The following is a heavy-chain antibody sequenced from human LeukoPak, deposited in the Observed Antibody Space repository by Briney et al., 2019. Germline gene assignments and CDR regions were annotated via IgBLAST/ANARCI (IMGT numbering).Heavy chain of an antibody. CDR1: GFTFSSYA. CDR2: ISGSGGST. CDR3: AKDPEGYSSSWYYFDY. D-gene: IGHD6-13*01. Sequence: GGSLRLSCAASGFTFSSYAMSWARQAPGKGLEWVSAISGSGGSTYYADSVKGRFTISRDNSKNTLYLQMNSLRAEDTAVYYCAKDPEGYSSSWYYFDYWGQGTLVTVSS. J-gene: IGHJ4*02. V-gene: IGHV3-23*01.